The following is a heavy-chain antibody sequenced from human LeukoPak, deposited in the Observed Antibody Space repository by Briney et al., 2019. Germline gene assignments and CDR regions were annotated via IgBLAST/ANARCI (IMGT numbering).Heavy chain of an antibody. D-gene: IGHD5-18*01. Sequence: GGSLRLSCAASGFTFSAYSMHWVRQAPGKGPEWLSYIGRGTSGTHYADSVQGRFTISRDDDKNSLYLQMYSLRVEDTAIYYCAREHSYIYGSQYFDLWGRGALVTVSS. J-gene: IGHJ2*01. CDR1: GFTFSAYS. V-gene: IGHV3-48*01. CDR3: AREHSYIYGSQYFDL. CDR2: IGRGTSGT.